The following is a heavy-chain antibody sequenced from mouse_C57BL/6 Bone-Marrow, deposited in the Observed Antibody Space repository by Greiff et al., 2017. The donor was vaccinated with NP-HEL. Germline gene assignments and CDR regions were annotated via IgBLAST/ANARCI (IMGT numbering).Heavy chain of an antibody. CDR2: IDPETGGT. V-gene: IGHV1-15*01. CDR3: TRGLITTVVARYFDV. D-gene: IGHD1-1*01. CDR1: GYTFTDYE. Sequence: QVQLQQSGAELVRPGASVTLSCKASGYTFTDYEMHWVKQTPVHGLEWIGAIDPETGGTAYNQKFKGKAILTADKSSSTAYMELRSLTSEDSAVYYCTRGLITTVVARYFDVWGTGTTVTVSS. J-gene: IGHJ1*03.